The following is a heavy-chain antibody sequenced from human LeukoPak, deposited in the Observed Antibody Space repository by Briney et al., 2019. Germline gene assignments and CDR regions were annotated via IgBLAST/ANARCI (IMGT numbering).Heavy chain of an antibody. D-gene: IGHD2-15*01. Sequence: SETLSLTCTVSGGSISSGSYYWSWIRQPPGKGLEWIGEINHSGSTNYNPSLKSRVTISVDTSKNQFSLKLSSVTAADTAVYYCARGSRYCNGGSCYFFNRPEYFQHWGQGTLVTVSS. CDR3: ARGSRYCNGGSCYFFNRPEYFQH. J-gene: IGHJ1*01. CDR1: GGSISSGSYY. CDR2: INHSGST. V-gene: IGHV4-39*07.